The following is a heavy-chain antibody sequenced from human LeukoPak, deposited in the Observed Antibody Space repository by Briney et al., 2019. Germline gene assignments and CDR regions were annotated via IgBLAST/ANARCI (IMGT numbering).Heavy chain of an antibody. CDR1: GGSILTTNW. J-gene: IGHJ4*02. Sequence: SGTLSLTCAVSGGSILTTNWWSWVRQPPGKGLEGIGEFHLSGASNYNPSLKRRVNMSIDKSKNQLSLELTSVTAADTAIYYCTRESGAFSPFGFWGQGTLVTVSS. CDR2: FHLSGAS. D-gene: IGHD1-26*01. V-gene: IGHV4-4*02. CDR3: TRESGAFSPFGF.